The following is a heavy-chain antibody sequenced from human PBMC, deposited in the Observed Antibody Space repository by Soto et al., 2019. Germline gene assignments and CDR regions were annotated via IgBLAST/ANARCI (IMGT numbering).Heavy chain of an antibody. Sequence: SETLSLTCTVSGASISDYYWSRIRQPAGKGLECIGRIYASGNTNYNPSLKSRVTMSVDTSKNQFSPTLNSVTAADTAVYYCARESRSALGTVEHWGRGTLVTVSS. CDR3: ARESRSALGTVEH. V-gene: IGHV4-4*07. D-gene: IGHD6-13*01. CDR2: IYASGNT. J-gene: IGHJ4*02. CDR1: GASISDYY.